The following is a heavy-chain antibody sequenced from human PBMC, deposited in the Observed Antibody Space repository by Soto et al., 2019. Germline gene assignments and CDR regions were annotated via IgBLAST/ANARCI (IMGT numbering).Heavy chain of an antibody. CDR3: SHMRCCGLFSMEV. D-gene: IGHD3-22*01. CDR2: IYSNDDK. V-gene: IGHV2-5*01. CDR1: GFSLSTSGVG. Sequence: QITLKESGPTLVKPTQTLTLTCTFSGFSLSTSGVGVGWIRQPPGKALEWLALIYSNDDKRYSPSLKSRFTIPKETSKNQVVRTMTIIDSEDTATYYFSHMRCCGLFSMEVWGRGTTVPVSS. J-gene: IGHJ6*02.